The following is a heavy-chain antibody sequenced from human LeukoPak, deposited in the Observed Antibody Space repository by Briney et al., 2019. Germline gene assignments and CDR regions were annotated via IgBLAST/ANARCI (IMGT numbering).Heavy chain of an antibody. J-gene: IGHJ5*02. CDR3: AREILYGGNGFDP. V-gene: IGHV3-21*01. Sequence: PGGSLRLSCAASGFTFSSYSMNWVRQAPGKGLEWVSSISCSSSYIYYADPVKGRFTISRDNPKNSLYLQMNSVRAEVTSVYYCAREILYGGNGFDPWGQGTLVTVSS. CDR1: GFTFSSYS. CDR2: ISCSSSYI. D-gene: IGHD4-23*01.